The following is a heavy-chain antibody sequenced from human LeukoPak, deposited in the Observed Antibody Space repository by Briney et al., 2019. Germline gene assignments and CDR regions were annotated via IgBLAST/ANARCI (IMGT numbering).Heavy chain of an antibody. CDR3: ARDRDIFDY. CDR1: GFTFSSYA. D-gene: IGHD3-9*01. Sequence: PGGSLRLSCAASGFTFSSYAMSWVRQAPGKGLEWVANIKQDGSEKYYVDSVKGRFTISRDNAKNSLYLQMNSLRAEDTAVYYCARDRDIFDYWGQGTLVTVSS. CDR2: IKQDGSEK. V-gene: IGHV3-7*03. J-gene: IGHJ4*02.